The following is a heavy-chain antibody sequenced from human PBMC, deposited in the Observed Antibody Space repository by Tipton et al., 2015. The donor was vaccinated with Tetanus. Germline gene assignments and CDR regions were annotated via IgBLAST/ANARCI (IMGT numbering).Heavy chain of an antibody. CDR1: GYTFTGYY. J-gene: IGHJ6*02. D-gene: IGHD3-22*01. Sequence: QVQLVQSGAEVKKPGASVKVSCKASGYTFTGYYMYWVRQAPGQGLEGMGWIDPNSGGTVYAQKFQGRVTMTRDTSISTAYMGLRSLRSDDTAVYYCARDRGDYIYYGMDVWGPGTTVTVS. CDR2: IDPNSGGT. CDR3: ARDRGDYIYYGMDV. V-gene: IGHV1-2*02.